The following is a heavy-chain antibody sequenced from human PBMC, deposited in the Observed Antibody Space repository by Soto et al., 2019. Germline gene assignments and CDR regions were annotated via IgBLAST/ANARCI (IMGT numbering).Heavy chain of an antibody. D-gene: IGHD6-19*01. J-gene: IGHJ6*03. CDR2: ISAYNGNT. Sequence: ASVKVSCKASGYTFTSYGISWLRQAPGQGLEWMGWISAYNGNTNYAQKLQGRVTMTTDTSTSTAYMELRSLRSDDTAVYYCARVAVAGIYYYYYYMDVWGKGTTVTVSS. CDR3: ARVAVAGIYYYYYYMDV. V-gene: IGHV1-18*01. CDR1: GYTFTSYG.